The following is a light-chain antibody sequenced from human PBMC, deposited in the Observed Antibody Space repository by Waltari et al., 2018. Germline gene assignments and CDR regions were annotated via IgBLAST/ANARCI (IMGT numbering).Light chain of an antibody. J-gene: IGLJ2*01. CDR1: SVRSFY. CDR3: NSRDGNSLL. Sequence: SSELTQDPAVSVALGQTVRITCQGDSVRSFYASWYQQKPGQAPKLVMFDKDKRPTGIPDRFVGSISGNTASLTITGALAEDEADYYCNSRDGNSLLFGGGTKLTV. V-gene: IGLV3-19*01. CDR2: DKD.